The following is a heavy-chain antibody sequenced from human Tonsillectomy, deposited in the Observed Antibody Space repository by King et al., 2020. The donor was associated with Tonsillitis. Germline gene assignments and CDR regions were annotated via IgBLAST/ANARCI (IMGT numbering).Heavy chain of an antibody. Sequence: LQLQESGSGLVKPSQTLSLTCAVSGGSISSGGYSWSWIRQPPGKGLEWIGYIYHSGSTYYNPSLKSRVTISVDRSKNQFSLKLSSVTAADTAVYYCARGGNYYDSSCYYKNFDYWGQGTLVTVSS. J-gene: IGHJ4*02. D-gene: IGHD3-22*01. CDR3: ARGGNYYDSSCYYKNFDY. CDR1: GGSISSGGYS. CDR2: IYHSGST. V-gene: IGHV4-30-2*01.